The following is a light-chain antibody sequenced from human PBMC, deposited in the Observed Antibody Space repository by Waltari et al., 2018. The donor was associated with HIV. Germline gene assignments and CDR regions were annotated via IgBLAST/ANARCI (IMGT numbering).Light chain of an antibody. CDR3: QHYDNWSRT. Sequence: EVVVTQTPDALSVFPGKDGTISCTSSQNVGNNVPWYQKKLGQAPRLLFYGASNLATGVPGKFGGSGSGTEFNFTSASLQAEDSAVYYCQHYDNWSRTFGPGTTVEI. J-gene: IGKJ1*01. V-gene: IGKV3-15*01. CDR1: QNVGNN. CDR2: GAS.